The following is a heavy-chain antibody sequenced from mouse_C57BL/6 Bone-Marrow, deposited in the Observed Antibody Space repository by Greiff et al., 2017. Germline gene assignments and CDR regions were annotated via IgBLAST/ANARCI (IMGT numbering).Heavy chain of an antibody. J-gene: IGHJ3*01. D-gene: IGHD2-3*01. V-gene: IGHV1-59*01. CDR2: IDPSDSYT. CDR1: GYTFTSYW. Sequence: VQLQQPGAELVRPGTSVKLSCKASGYTFTSYWMHWVKQRPGQGLEWIGVIDPSDSYTNYNQKFKGKATLTVDTSSSTAYMQLSSLTSEDSAVYYCARSRDGYYLAWFAYGGQGTLVTVSA. CDR3: ARSRDGYYLAWFAY.